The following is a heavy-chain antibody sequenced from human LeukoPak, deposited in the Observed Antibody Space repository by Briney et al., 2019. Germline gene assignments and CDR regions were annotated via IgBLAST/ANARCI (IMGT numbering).Heavy chain of an antibody. D-gene: IGHD6-19*01. CDR2: IYHSGST. CDR3: ARDGRGYSSGWYYFDY. V-gene: IGHV4-4*02. J-gene: IGHJ4*02. Sequence: SGTLSLTCAVSGGSISSSNWWSWVRQPPGKGLEWIGEIYHSGSTNYNPSLKSRVTISVDKSENQFSLKLSSVTAADTAVYYCARDGRGYSSGWYYFDYWGQGTLVTVSS. CDR1: GGSISSSNW.